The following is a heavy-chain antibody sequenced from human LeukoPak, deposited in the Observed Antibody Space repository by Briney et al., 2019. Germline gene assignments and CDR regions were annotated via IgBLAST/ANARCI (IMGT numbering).Heavy chain of an antibody. CDR3: AQDSGDGYFQH. Sequence: SQSLSLTCTVSGGSITSYYWNWIRQPAGKGLEWIWRIQSSGSTNHNPSLKSRVTMSVDTSKNQSSLKLRSVTAADTAVYYCAQDSGDGYFQHWGQGARVTVSS. CDR1: GGSITSYY. D-gene: IGHD4-17*01. CDR2: IQSSGST. J-gene: IGHJ1*01. V-gene: IGHV4-4*07.